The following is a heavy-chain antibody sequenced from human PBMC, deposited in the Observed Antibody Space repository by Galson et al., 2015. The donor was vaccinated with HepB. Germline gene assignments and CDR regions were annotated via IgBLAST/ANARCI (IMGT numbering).Heavy chain of an antibody. V-gene: IGHV3-48*01. CDR1: GFTFSSYS. Sequence: SLRLSCAASGFTFSSYSMNWVRQAPGKGLEWVSYISSSSSTIYYADSVKGRFTISRDNAKNSLYLQMNSLRAEDTAVYYCARTLGYSSSQPMFDYWGQGTLVTVSS. CDR2: ISSSSSTI. CDR3: ARTLGYSSSQPMFDY. J-gene: IGHJ4*02. D-gene: IGHD6-6*01.